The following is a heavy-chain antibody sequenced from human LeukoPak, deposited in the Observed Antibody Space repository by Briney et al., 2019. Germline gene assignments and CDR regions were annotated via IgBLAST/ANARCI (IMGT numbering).Heavy chain of an antibody. J-gene: IGHJ4*02. CDR3: ARRGYSWNFDF. V-gene: IGHV4-59*08. D-gene: IGHD5-18*01. CDR2: IYYSGST. Sequence: SETLSLTCTVSGGSINSYYWTWIRQPPGKGLEWIGYIYYSGSTNYNPSLKSRVTISVDTTKNQFSLKLGSVTAADTAVYYCARRGYSWNFDFWGQGTLVTVSS. CDR1: GGSINSYY.